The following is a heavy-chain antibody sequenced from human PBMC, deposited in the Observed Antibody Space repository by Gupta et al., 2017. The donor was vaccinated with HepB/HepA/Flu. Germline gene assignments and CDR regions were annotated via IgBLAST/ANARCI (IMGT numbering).Heavy chain of an antibody. J-gene: IGHJ5*02. V-gene: IGHV4-34*01. CDR2: INHSGST. CDR3: ARGPYGDYSVGHFGWFDP. D-gene: IGHD4-17*01. CDR1: GGSFSGYY. Sequence: QVQLQQWGAGLLKPSETLSLTCAVYGGSFSGYYWSWIRQPPGKGLEWIGEINHSGSTNYNPSLKSRVTISVDTSKNQFSLKLSSVTAADTAVYYCARGPYGDYSVGHFGWFDPWGQGTLVTVSS.